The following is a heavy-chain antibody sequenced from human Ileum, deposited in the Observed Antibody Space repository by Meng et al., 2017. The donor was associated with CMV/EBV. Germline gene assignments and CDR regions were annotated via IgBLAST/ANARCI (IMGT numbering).Heavy chain of an antibody. CDR1: GFTVSSNY. V-gene: IGHV3-66*02. CDR2: LYSGGHT. J-gene: IGHJ4*02. CDR3: ARDSPGFSGHAD. Sequence: GGSLRLSCAASGFTVSSNYMSWVRQAPGKGLEWVSDLYSGGHTFYADSVKGRFTVSRDNSKNTVYLQMNSLRVEDTALYYCARDSPGFSGHADWGQGTLVTVSS. D-gene: IGHD5-12*01.